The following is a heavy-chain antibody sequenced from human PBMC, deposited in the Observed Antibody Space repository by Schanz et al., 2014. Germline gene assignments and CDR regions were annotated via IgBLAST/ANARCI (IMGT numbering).Heavy chain of an antibody. J-gene: IGHJ6*02. V-gene: IGHV1-2*02. D-gene: IGHD6-13*01. CDR3: ARDGHSSIWDSYYFYGLDV. CDR1: GYTFTSNA. Sequence: QVHLVQSGSELKKPGASVKVSCKASGYTFTSNALNWVRQAPGQGLEWLGWINPNSGATSSAQKFQGRVTMTRDTSSSTVYMQLSSLTSDDTAIYYCARDGHSSIWDSYYFYGLDVWGQGTTVTVSS. CDR2: INPNSGAT.